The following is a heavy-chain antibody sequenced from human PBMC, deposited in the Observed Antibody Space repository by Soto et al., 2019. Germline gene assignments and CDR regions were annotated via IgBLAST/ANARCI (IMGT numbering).Heavy chain of an antibody. D-gene: IGHD3-16*02. V-gene: IGHV5-10-1*01. CDR2: TDPSDAYP. CDR1: RYSFTTYW. Sequence: GASLKISCKGPRYSFTTYWISWVRQMHGKGLAWMARTDPSDAYPNCSRSFHGHVTISAAKSISTADLHWSSVKASDTGMYYCARHVVTRSYGMDVWGQGTTVTVSS. CDR3: ARHVVTRSYGMDV. J-gene: IGHJ6*02.